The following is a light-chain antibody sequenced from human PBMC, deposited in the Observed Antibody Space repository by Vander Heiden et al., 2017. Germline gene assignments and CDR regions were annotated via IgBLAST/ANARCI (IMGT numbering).Light chain of an antibody. CDR1: QDIRNY. CDR3: QQYENRPIT. V-gene: IGKV1-33*01. J-gene: IGKJ5*01. Sequence: DIQMTPSPSSLSASVGDRVTITCQASQDIRNYLNWYQHKPGKAPKLLIYDASNLETGVPSRFRGSGSGTDFTFTISSLQPEDIATYYCQQYENRPITFGQGTRLEIK. CDR2: DAS.